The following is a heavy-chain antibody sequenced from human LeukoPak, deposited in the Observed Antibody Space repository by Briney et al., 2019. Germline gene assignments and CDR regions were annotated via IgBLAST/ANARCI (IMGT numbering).Heavy chain of an antibody. CDR2: ISHDGRTE. CDR3: VRDLDPAWAWPTYYFGS. J-gene: IGHJ4*02. CDR1: EVTFNTYS. V-gene: IGHV3-30*07. Sequence: GGSLRLSCVAAEVTFNTYSMHWVRQAPGKGLDWVVVISHDGRTEHYSESVKGRFTISRDNSKNTLSLQMNNLRVEDTAMYFCVRDLDPAWAWPTYYFGSWGQGTRVTVSS. D-gene: IGHD3/OR15-3a*01.